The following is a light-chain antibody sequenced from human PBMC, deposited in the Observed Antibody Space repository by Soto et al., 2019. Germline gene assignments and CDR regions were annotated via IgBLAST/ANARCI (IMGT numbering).Light chain of an antibody. CDR1: KGVSSS. Sequence: EIVLTQSPATLSFSPGEKPTPSSRPSKGVSSSLAGYQQKPGQAPRLLIYDASNRATGIPARFSGSGSGTDFTLTISSLEPEDFAVYYCQQRSNWPLTFGGGTKVEIK. J-gene: IGKJ4*01. CDR2: DAS. V-gene: IGKV3-11*01. CDR3: QQRSNWPLT.